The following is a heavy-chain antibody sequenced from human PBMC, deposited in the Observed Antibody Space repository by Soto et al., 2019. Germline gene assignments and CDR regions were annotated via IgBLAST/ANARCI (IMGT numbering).Heavy chain of an antibody. CDR1: GFTFGDYA. CDR2: IRSKAYGGTT. CDR3: SGVLWFGNLSYLRGCEF. D-gene: IGHD3-10*01. V-gene: IGHV3-49*05. J-gene: IGHJ4*02. Sequence: EVQLVESGGGLVKPGRPLRLSCTTSGFTFGDYAMSWFRRAPGKGLEWVGFIRSKAYGGTTEYAASVKGRFTISRDEFKDIAYLQMDSLRADDTAMYYCSGVLWFGNLSYLRGCEFWGQGTLVTVSS.